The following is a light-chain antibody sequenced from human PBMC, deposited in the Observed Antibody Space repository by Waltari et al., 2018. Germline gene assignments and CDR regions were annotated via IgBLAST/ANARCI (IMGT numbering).Light chain of an antibody. CDR1: SSDVGDYDY. Sequence: QSALTQPASVSGSPGQSITISCTGTSSDVGDYDYVSWYQQHPGKAPKLMIYEVTNRSSGVSNRFSGSKSGNTASLTISGLQADDEADYFCSSYSSSSTPLVFGAGTKVTVL. CDR2: EVT. CDR3: SSYSSSSTPLV. J-gene: IGLJ1*01. V-gene: IGLV2-14*01.